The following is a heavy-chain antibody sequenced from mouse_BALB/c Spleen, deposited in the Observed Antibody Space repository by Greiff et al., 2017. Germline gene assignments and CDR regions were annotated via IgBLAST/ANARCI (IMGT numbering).Heavy chain of an antibody. D-gene: IGHD2-4*01. CDR2: INPSTGYT. CDR1: GYTFTSYT. Sequence: VQLVESGADLARPGASVKMSCKASGYTFTSYTMHWVKQRPGQGLEWIGYINPSTGYTEYNQKFKDKATLTADKSSSTAYMQLSSLTSEDSAVYYCARTTMITTTYWGQGTLVTVSA. V-gene: IGHV1-4*01. J-gene: IGHJ3*01. CDR3: ARTTMITTTY.